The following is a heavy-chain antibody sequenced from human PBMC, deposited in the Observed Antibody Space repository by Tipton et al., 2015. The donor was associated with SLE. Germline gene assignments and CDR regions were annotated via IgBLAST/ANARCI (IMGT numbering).Heavy chain of an antibody. V-gene: IGHV4-4*08. D-gene: IGHD2-15*01. CDR2: FFNGGRS. Sequence: TLSLTCSVSGDAISSNYWSWFRQPPGKGLEWIGHFFNGGRSSSSPSLRSRLTISADTSKNQFSLKLTSVTAADTAVYYCARDGVVAAATAEYFQHWGQGTLVTVSS. CDR3: ARDGVVAAATAEYFQH. J-gene: IGHJ1*01. CDR1: GDAISSNY.